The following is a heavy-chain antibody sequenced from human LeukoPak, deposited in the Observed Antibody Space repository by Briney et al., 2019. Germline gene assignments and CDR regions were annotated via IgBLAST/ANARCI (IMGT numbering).Heavy chain of an antibody. CDR3: AREIVSAVAGNFDY. CDR1: GFAFSSYE. CDR2: ISSSGSTR. D-gene: IGHD6-19*01. V-gene: IGHV3-48*03. Sequence: GGSLRLSCAASGFAFSSYEMNWVRQAPGKGLEWVSYISSSGSTRTYADSVKGRFTISRDNAKNSLYLEMNSLRAEDTAVYYCAREIVSAVAGNFDYWGQGTLVTVSS. J-gene: IGHJ4*02.